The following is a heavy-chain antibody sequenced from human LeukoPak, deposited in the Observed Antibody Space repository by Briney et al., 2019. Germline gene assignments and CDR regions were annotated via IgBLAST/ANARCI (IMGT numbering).Heavy chain of an antibody. V-gene: IGHV3-23*01. CDR2: ISGSGGST. CDR3: AKDKESRSAPFDY. Sequence: GGSLRLSCAASGFTFSSYAMSWVRQAPEKGLECGSAISGSGGSTYYAESVRGRFTISRENSKNTLYLQMNSLRAEDTAVYSCAKDKESRSAPFDYWGQGTLVTVSS. J-gene: IGHJ4*02. CDR1: GFTFSSYA.